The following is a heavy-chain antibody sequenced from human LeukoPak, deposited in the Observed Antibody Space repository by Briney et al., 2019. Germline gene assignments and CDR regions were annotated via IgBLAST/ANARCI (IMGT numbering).Heavy chain of an antibody. CDR2: INHSGST. CDR3: ARGKPARGSGRSSFDY. D-gene: IGHD3-10*01. Sequence: SETLSLTCAVYGGSYSGYYWSWIRQPPGKGLEWIGEINHSGSTNYNPSLKSRVTISVDTSKNQFSLKLSSVTAADTAVYYCARGKPARGSGRSSFDYWGQGTLVTVSS. J-gene: IGHJ4*02. CDR1: GGSYSGYY. V-gene: IGHV4-34*01.